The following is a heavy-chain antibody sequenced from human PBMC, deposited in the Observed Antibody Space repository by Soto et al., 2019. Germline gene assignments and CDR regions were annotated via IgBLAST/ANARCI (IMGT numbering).Heavy chain of an antibody. Sequence: QVQLVESGGGVVQPGRSLRLSCAASGFTFSSYGMHWVRQAPGKGLEWVAVIWYDGSNKYYADSVKGRFTISRDNYKNTLYLQMSGLRAEDSAVYYCGREMLMGVYGVSFDYGGEGTLVTVSS. CDR2: IWYDGSNK. CDR1: GFTFSSYG. D-gene: IGHD2-8*01. V-gene: IGHV3-33*01. J-gene: IGHJ4*02. CDR3: GREMLMGVYGVSFDY.